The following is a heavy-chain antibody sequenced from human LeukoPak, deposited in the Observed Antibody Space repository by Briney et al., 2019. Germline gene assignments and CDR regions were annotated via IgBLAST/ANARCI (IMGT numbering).Heavy chain of an antibody. V-gene: IGHV4-59*08. CDR2: IYYTGST. CDR1: GGSTSRYY. Sequence: SETLTLTCTVSGGSTSRYYWSWIRQPPGKSLEWIGYIYYTGSTTYNPSLKSRVTISIDTSNNRFSLNLTSVTAADTAVYYCARLPGIAAVWGQGTLVIVSS. D-gene: IGHD6-13*01. J-gene: IGHJ1*01. CDR3: ARLPGIAAV.